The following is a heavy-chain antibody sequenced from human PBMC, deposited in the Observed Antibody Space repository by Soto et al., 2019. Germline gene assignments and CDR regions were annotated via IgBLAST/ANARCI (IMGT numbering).Heavy chain of an antibody. D-gene: IGHD6-19*01. CDR2: ISGSGGTT. CDR1: GFTFSNYA. V-gene: IGHV3-23*01. J-gene: IGHJ4*02. Sequence: EVQLLESGGGLVQPGGSLRLSCAASGFTFSNYAIAWVRQAPGKGLEWVSGISGSGGTTYYADSVKGRFTISRDNSWDTRHLQMDRMRAADAAVYYCAKTPRQWLVYFDYWGQGALFTVSS. CDR3: AKTPRQWLVYFDY.